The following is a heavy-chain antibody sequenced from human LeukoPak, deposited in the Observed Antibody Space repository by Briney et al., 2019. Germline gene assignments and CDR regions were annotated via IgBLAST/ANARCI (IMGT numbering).Heavy chain of an antibody. CDR3: ARGLWQLVADYYYYGMDV. CDR1: GYTFTSYD. D-gene: IGHD6-6*01. V-gene: IGHV1-8*01. Sequence: ASVKVSCKASGYTFTSYDFNWVRQATGQRPEWMGWMSPNSGDTGYAQKFQDRVTMTRNTSISTAYMGLSSLRSDDTAVYYCARGLWQLVADYYYYGMDVWGQGTTVTVSS. CDR2: MSPNSGDT. J-gene: IGHJ6*02.